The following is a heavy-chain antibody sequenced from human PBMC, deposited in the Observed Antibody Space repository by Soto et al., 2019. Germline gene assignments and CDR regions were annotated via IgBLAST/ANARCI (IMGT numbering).Heavy chain of an antibody. Sequence: QLQLQESGSGLVKPSQTLSLTCAVSGGSINTATHSWSWIRQPPGKGLEWIGYIYHSGSTYYNPSGKSRVTISIDKSNNQCSLRLSSVTAADAAVDSCARGGGVTTTGDDYWGQGILVTVSS. D-gene: IGHD4-4*01. CDR3: ARGGGVTTTGDDY. V-gene: IGHV4-30-2*01. J-gene: IGHJ4*02. CDR1: GGSINTATHS. CDR2: IYHSGST.